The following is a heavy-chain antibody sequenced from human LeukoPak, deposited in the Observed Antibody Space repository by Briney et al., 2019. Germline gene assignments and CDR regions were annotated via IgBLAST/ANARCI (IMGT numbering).Heavy chain of an antibody. J-gene: IGHJ6*02. D-gene: IGHD2-15*01. CDR1: GYTFTSYD. CDR3: ARDLYCSGGSCGMDV. Sequence: ASVTVSCKASGYTFTSYDINWVRQATGQGLEWMGWMNPNSGNTGYAQKFQGRVTMTRNTSISTAYMELSSLRSEDTAVYYCARDLYCSGGSCGMDVWGQGTTVTVSS. V-gene: IGHV1-8*01. CDR2: MNPNSGNT.